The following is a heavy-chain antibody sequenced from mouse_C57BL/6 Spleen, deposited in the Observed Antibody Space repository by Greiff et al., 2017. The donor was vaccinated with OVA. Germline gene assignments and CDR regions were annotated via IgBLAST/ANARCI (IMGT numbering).Heavy chain of an antibody. J-gene: IGHJ3*01. CDR2: IYPGSGNT. CDR1: GYSFTSYY. D-gene: IGHD2-4*01. V-gene: IGHV1-66*01. Sequence: VQLQQSGPELVKPGASVKISCKASGYSFTSYYIHWVKQRPGQGLEWIGWIYPGSGNTKYNEKFKGKATLTADTSSSTAYMQLSSLTSEDSAVYYCARGEGLRAWFAYWGQGTLVTVSA. CDR3: ARGEGLRAWFAY.